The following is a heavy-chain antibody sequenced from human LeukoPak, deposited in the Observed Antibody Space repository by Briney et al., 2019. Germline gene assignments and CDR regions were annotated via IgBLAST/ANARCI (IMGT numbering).Heavy chain of an antibody. Sequence: PGGSLRLSCAASGFSLTSYEMNWVRQTPGRGLEWVSHFRSGGNTEYYADSVRGRFSMSRDNAKNSLYLEMDSLRAEDTAVYYCARDTVNGPFVISLDYWGQGALVTVSS. J-gene: IGHJ4*02. CDR1: GFSLTSYE. D-gene: IGHD2-8*01. CDR2: FRSGGNTE. V-gene: IGHV3-48*03. CDR3: ARDTVNGPFVISLDY.